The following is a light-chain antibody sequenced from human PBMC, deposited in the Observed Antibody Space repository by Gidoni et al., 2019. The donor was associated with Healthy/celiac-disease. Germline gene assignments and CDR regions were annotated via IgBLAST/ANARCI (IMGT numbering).Light chain of an antibody. V-gene: IGLV1-40*01. CDR1: SSNIGAGYD. CDR2: GNS. Sequence: QSVLTQPPSVSWAPGHRVTISCTGSSSNIGAGYDVHWYQQLPGPAPKLLIDGNSNRPSGVPDRFSGSKSGTSASLATTGLQAEDEADYYCQSYDSSLSGWVFGGGTKLTVL. J-gene: IGLJ3*02. CDR3: QSYDSSLSGWV.